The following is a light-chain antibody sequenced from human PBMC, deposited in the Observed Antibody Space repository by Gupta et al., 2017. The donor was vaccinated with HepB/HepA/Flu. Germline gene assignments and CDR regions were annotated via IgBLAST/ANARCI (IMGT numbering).Light chain of an antibody. CDR3: DTWGDSLRGTNWV. J-gene: IGLJ3*02. CDR1: SSNIGVNT. Sequence: SVLTQPPSASGTPGQRVPISCSGSSSNIGVNTVNWYQQYPGTAPNLLIYRNAERHLGVPVRSSGSKSGNAASLAISGLQAEEEADDYCDTWGDSLRGTNWVFGGGTRLIV. V-gene: IGLV1-44*01. CDR2: RNA.